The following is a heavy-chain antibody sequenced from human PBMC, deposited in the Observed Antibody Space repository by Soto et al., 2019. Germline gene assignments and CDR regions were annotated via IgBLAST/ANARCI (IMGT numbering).Heavy chain of an antibody. Sequence: QVQLVQSGAEVKKPGSSVKVSCKASGGTFSSYAISWVRQAPGQGLEWMGGIIPIFGTANYAQKFKGRVTITADESTSKAYMELTSLRSEDTAVYYCARYIDQLLFSATAWFDPWGQGTLVTVSS. CDR1: GGTFSSYA. CDR2: IIPIFGTA. D-gene: IGHD2-2*01. CDR3: ARYIDQLLFSATAWFDP. J-gene: IGHJ5*02. V-gene: IGHV1-69*12.